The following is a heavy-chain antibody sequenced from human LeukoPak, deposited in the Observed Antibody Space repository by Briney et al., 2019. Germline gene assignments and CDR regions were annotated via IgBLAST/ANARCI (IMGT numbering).Heavy chain of an antibody. D-gene: IGHD3-22*01. Sequence: GGSLRLSCAASGVTFRSYSRNWVRQAPGKRLEWVSSISSSSSYIYYADSVKGRFTISRDNAKNSLYLQMNSLRAEDTAVYYCARGYIGMVNDYWGQGTLVTVSS. CDR2: ISSSSSYI. J-gene: IGHJ4*02. CDR3: ARGYIGMVNDY. CDR1: GVTFRSYS. V-gene: IGHV3-21*01.